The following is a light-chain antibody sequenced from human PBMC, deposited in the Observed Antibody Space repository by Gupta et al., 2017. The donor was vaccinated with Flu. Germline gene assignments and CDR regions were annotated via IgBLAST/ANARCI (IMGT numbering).Light chain of an antibody. J-gene: IGLJ3*02. V-gene: IGLV3-25*03. CDR2: NDT. CDR3: HSSDSSDASLV. CDR1: ALPKQY. Sequence: GQTARITCTGDALPKQYAFWYQQKPGQAPILVIYNDTERPSGIPERFSVASSGTTVTLSISGVQAEDEADYYCHSSDSSDASLVFGRGTKLTVL.